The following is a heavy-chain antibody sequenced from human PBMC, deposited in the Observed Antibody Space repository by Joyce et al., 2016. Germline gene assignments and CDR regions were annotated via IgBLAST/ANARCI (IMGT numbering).Heavy chain of an antibody. Sequence: QLVESGGGLVRPGGSLRLSCAASGFFFSSYSMTWVRQAPGKGLEWVSSISAGSNYKNYADSVKGRFTISRDNAKNALNLQMNSLIAEDTAVYYCARASDYYDNSGYYLVYYYYGLDVWGHGTTVTVSS. CDR3: ARASDYYDNSGYYLVYYYYGLDV. CDR2: ISAGSNYK. CDR1: GFFFSSYS. V-gene: IGHV3-21*02. J-gene: IGHJ6*02. D-gene: IGHD3-22*01.